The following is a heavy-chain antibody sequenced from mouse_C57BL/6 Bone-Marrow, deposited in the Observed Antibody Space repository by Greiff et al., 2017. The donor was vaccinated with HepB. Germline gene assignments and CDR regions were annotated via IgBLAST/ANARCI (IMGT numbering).Heavy chain of an antibody. CDR1: ASPFPGSW. CDR3: AREVIYYYGHWYFDV. V-gene: IGHV1-55*01. CDR2: IYPGSGST. Sequence: QVQLQHPGAGLLKPGASVKISSKASASPFPGSWITWVSQRPGQGLEWIGDIYPGSGSTTYNEKFKSKATLTVDTSSSTAYMQLSSLTSEDSAVYYCAREVIYYYGHWYFDVWGTGTTVTVSS. D-gene: IGHD1-1*01. J-gene: IGHJ1*03.